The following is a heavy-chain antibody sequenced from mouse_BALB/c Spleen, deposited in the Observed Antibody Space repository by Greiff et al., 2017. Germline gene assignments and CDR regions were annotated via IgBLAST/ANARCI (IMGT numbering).Heavy chain of an antibody. V-gene: IGHV2-9*02. CDR3: ARPYGSSPYAMDY. CDR1: GFSLTSYG. J-gene: IGHJ4*01. D-gene: IGHD1-1*01. CDR2: IWAGGST. Sequence: VQVVESGPGLVAPSQSLSITCTVSGFSLTSYGVHWVRQPPEKGLEWLGVIWAGGSTNYNSALMSRLSISKDNSKSQVFLKMNSLQTDDTAMYYCARPYGSSPYAMDYWGQGTSVTVSS.